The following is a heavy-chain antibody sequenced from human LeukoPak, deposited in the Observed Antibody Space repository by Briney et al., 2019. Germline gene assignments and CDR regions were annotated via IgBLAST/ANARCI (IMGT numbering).Heavy chain of an antibody. Sequence: GASVKVSCTASGYTFSSYGISWVRQAPGQGLEWVGWISGYTGSTNHAQQLQGRVTITTDTSTRAVYMELRSLSSDDTAVYYCAHLIRRSARGNWFDPWGQGTLVTVSS. D-gene: IGHD5-12*01. CDR1: GYTFSSYG. CDR3: AHLIRRSARGNWFDP. CDR2: ISGYTGST. J-gene: IGHJ5*02. V-gene: IGHV1-18*01.